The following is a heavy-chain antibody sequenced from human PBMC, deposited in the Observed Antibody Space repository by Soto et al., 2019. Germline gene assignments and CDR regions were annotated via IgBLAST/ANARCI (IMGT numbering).Heavy chain of an antibody. J-gene: IGHJ4*02. CDR1: GFTFSSYA. CDR2: ISYDGSNK. V-gene: IGHV3-30-3*01. Sequence: ALRHSCAASGFTFSSYAMHSVRQAPGKGLEWVAVISYDGSNKYYADSVKGRFTISRDNSKNTLYLQMNSLRAEDTAVYYCARAAQYSCGWVYFDYWGQGT. CDR3: ARAAQYSCGWVYFDY. D-gene: IGHD6-19*01.